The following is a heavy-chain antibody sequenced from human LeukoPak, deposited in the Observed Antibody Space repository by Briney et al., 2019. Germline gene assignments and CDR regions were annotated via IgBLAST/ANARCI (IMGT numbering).Heavy chain of an antibody. V-gene: IGHV1-69*13. CDR3: ARVWSGYDYCGMDV. CDR1: GGTFSSYA. CDR2: VIPIFGTA. D-gene: IGHD3-3*01. Sequence: SVKVSCKASGGTFSSYAISWVRQAPGQGLEWMGGVIPIFGTANYAQKFQGRVTITADESTSTAYMELSSLRSEDTAVYYCARVWSGYDYCGMDVWGQGTTVTVSS. J-gene: IGHJ6*02.